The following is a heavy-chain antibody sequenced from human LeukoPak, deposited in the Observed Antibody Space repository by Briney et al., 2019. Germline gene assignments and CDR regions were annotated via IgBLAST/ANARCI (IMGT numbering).Heavy chain of an antibody. D-gene: IGHD1-26*01. V-gene: IGHV4-39*01. Sequence: SETLSLTCTVSGGSISSSSYYWGWIRQPPGKGLEWIGSIYYSGSTYYNPSLKSRVTISVDTSKNQFSLKLSSATAADTAVYYCARGAPQPYDYWGQGTLVTVSS. CDR1: GGSISSSSYY. J-gene: IGHJ4*02. CDR3: ARGAPQPYDY. CDR2: IYYSGST.